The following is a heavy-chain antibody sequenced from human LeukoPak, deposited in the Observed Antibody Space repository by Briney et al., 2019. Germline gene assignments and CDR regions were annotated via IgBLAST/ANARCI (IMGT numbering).Heavy chain of an antibody. CDR1: GFTVNSNC. CDR2: ISGSGGST. CDR3: AKGTGTTDSDAFDI. V-gene: IGHV3-23*01. Sequence: PGGSLRLSCAASGFTVNSNCMNWVRQAPGKGLEWVSAISGSGGSTYYADSVKGRFTISRDNSKNTLYLQMNSLRAEDTAVYYCAKGTGTTDSDAFDIWGQGTMVTVSS. J-gene: IGHJ3*02. D-gene: IGHD1-7*01.